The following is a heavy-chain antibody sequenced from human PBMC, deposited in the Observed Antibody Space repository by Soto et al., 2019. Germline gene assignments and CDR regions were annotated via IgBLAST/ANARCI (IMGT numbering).Heavy chain of an antibody. Sequence: QVQLQQWGAGLLKPSETLSLTCAVYGGSFSGYYWSWIRQPPGKGLEWIGEINHSGSTNYNPSLNSRVTIAVNTSKNQFALKLSSVTAADTAVYYCARTYVDTAMVFDYWGQGTLVTVSS. J-gene: IGHJ4*02. D-gene: IGHD5-18*01. CDR2: INHSGST. CDR1: GGSFSGYY. V-gene: IGHV4-34*01. CDR3: ARTYVDTAMVFDY.